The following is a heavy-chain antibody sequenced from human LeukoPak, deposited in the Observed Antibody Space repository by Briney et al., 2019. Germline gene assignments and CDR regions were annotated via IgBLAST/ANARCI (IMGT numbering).Heavy chain of an antibody. V-gene: IGHV1-2*02. Sequence: ASVKVSCKASGYTFTGYYMHWVRQAPGQGLEWMGWINPNSGGTNYAQKFQGRVTMTRDTSISTAYMELSRPRSDDTAVYYCARERLQFRDWFDPWGQGTLVTVSS. J-gene: IGHJ5*02. CDR2: INPNSGGT. CDR3: ARERLQFRDWFDP. D-gene: IGHD4-11*01. CDR1: GYTFTGYY.